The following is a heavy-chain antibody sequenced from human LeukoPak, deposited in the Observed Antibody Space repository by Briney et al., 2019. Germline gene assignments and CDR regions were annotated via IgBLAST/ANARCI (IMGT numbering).Heavy chain of an antibody. CDR2: IKQDGSET. J-gene: IGHJ4*02. CDR3: ARDPHYSYDDSGTFDS. V-gene: IGHV3-7*01. CDR1: GFNFLNYW. D-gene: IGHD3-22*01. Sequence: GGSLRLSCAASGFNFLNYWMSWVRQAPGKGPEWVANIKQDGSETYYLDSVKGRFTVSRDNAKNSLYLQMNTLRAEDTAVYYCARDPHYSYDDSGTFDSWGQGTLVTVSS.